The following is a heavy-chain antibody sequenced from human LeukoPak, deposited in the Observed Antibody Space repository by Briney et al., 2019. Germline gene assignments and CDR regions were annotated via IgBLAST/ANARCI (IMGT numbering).Heavy chain of an antibody. Sequence: ASVKVSCKASGYTFTSYYMHWVRQAPGQGLEWMGIINPSGGSTSYAQKFQGRVTMTRDTSTSTAYMELRSLRSDDTAVYYCARTLDSGYSSFDIWGQGTMVTVSS. J-gene: IGHJ3*02. CDR1: GYTFTSYY. V-gene: IGHV1-46*01. CDR3: ARTLDSGYSSFDI. D-gene: IGHD3-9*01. CDR2: INPSGGST.